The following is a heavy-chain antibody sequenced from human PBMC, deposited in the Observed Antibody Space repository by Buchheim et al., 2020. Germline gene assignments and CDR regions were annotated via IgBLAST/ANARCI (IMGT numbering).Heavy chain of an antibody. J-gene: IGHJ4*02. V-gene: IGHV3-74*01. D-gene: IGHD6-13*01. CDR1: GFSFSDYW. CDR2: IKDDGSST. CDR3: AKGRYSRSTITDS. Sequence: EVQLVESGGGLVQPGGSLRLSCAASGFSFSDYWMHWVRQAPGKGPVWVSRIKDDGSSTNYADSVKGRFTISRDNAKYTVYLQMDTLRAEDTAVYYCAKGRYSRSTITDSWGQGTL.